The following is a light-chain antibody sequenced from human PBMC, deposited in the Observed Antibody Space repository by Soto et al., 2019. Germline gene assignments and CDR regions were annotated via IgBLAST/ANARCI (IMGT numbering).Light chain of an antibody. CDR2: LEGSGSY. V-gene: IGLV4-60*03. CDR1: SGHSSYI. J-gene: IGLJ2*01. CDR3: ETWDSNTVV. Sequence: QLVLTQSSSASASLGSSVKLTCTLSSGHSSYIIAWHQQQPGKAPRYLMKLEGSGSYNKGGGVPDRFSGSSSGADRYLTISNLQSEDEADYYCETWDSNTVVFGGGTKLTVI.